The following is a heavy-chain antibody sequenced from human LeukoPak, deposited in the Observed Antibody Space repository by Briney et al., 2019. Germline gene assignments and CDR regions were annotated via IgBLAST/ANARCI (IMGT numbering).Heavy chain of an antibody. CDR1: GGSISSSSYY. CDR3: AGSIAAARGVFDY. J-gene: IGHJ4*02. Sequence: SETLSLTCTVSGGSISSSSYYWGWIRQPPGKGLEWIGSIYYSGSTYYNPSLKSRVTISVDTSKSQFSLKLSSVTAADTAVYYCAGSIAAARGVFDYWGQGTLVTVSS. CDR2: IYYSGST. V-gene: IGHV4-39*01. D-gene: IGHD6-13*01.